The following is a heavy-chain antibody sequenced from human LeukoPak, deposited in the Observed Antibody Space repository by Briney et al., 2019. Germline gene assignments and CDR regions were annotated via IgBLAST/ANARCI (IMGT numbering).Heavy chain of an antibody. V-gene: IGHV3-20*04. CDR3: ARDRLTYYYGSGSSNWFDP. Sequence: PGGSLRLSCAASGFTFDDYGMSWVRQAPGKGLEWVSGINWNGGSTGYADSVKGRFTISRDNAKNSLYLQMNSLRAEDTALYYCARDRLTYYYGSGSSNWFDPWGQGTLVTVSS. CDR2: INWNGGST. D-gene: IGHD3-10*01. J-gene: IGHJ5*02. CDR1: GFTFDDYG.